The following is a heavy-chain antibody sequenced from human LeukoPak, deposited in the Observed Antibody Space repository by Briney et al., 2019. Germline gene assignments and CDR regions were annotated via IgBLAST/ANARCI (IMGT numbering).Heavy chain of an antibody. CDR1: GFTFSSYG. CDR2: IWYDGSNK. CDR3: ARVPGGFTGAGPTRDYYYYGMDV. D-gene: IGHD1-1*01. J-gene: IGHJ6*02. Sequence: GGSLRLSCAASGFTFSSYGMHWVRQAPGKGLEWVAVIWYDGSNKYYADSVKGRFTISRDNSKNTLYLQMNSLRAEDTAVYYCARVPGGFTGAGPTRDYYYYGMDVWGQGTTVTVCS. V-gene: IGHV3-33*01.